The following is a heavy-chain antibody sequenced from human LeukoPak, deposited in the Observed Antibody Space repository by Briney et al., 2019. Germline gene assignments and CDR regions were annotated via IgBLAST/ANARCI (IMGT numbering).Heavy chain of an antibody. J-gene: IGHJ2*01. CDR3: AHYDSSGYILSGYFDL. CDR2: IYYSGST. CDR1: GGSISSGDYY. Sequence: PSETLSLTCTVSGGSISSGDYYWSWIRQPPGKGLEWIGYIYYSGSTYYNPSLKSRVTISVDTSKNQFSLKLSSVTAADTAVCYCAHYDSSGYILSGYFDLWGRGTLVTVSS. V-gene: IGHV4-30-4*01. D-gene: IGHD3-22*01.